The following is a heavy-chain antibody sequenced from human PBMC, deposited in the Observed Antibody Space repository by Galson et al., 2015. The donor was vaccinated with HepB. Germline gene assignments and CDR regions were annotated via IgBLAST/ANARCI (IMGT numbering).Heavy chain of an antibody. D-gene: IGHD6-13*01. CDR3: ARVARIAAAGTVGY. V-gene: IGHV1-3*01. CDR1: GYTFTSYA. Sequence: SVKVSCKASGYTFTSYAMHWVRQAPGQRLEWMGWINAGNGNTKYSQKFQGRVTITRDTSASTAYMELSSLRSEDTAVYYCARVARIAAAGTVGYWGQGTLVTVSS. J-gene: IGHJ4*02. CDR2: INAGNGNT.